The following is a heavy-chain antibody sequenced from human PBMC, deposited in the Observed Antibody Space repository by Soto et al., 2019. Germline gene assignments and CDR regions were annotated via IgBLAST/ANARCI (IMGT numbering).Heavy chain of an antibody. CDR3: GTGSSWTKVES. Sequence: QVQLVQSGAEVKKPGSSVKVSCKASGGTLSRSAISWVRQAPGQGLEWMGGIIPIFGPAIYAQKFRGRVSIIADESMRTAYMEMSSLRSDDTAVYYCGTGSSWTKVESWGQGTLVTVSS. CDR2: IIPIFGPA. D-gene: IGHD6-13*01. J-gene: IGHJ4*02. V-gene: IGHV1-69*01. CDR1: GGTLSRSA.